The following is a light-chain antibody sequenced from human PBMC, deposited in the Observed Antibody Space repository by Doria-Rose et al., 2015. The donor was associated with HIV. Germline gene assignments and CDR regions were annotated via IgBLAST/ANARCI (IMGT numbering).Light chain of an antibody. V-gene: IGKV1-13*02. CDR2: DAS. CDR3: QQFNSYPHT. Sequence: LAYLSASVGDRVTLTCRASPGIISALALYQLRPGKTPKLLIYDASTLGSGVPSRFSGSGSGTDFTLTISSLQPEDFATYCCQQFNSYPHTFGPGTKVDVK. CDR1: PGIISA. J-gene: IGKJ3*01.